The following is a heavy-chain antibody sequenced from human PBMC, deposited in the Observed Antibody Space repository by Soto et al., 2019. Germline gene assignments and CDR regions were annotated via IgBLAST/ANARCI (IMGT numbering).Heavy chain of an antibody. Sequence: PGGSLRLSCAASGFTFSSYGMHWVRQAPGKGLEWVAVISYDGSNKYYADSVKGRFTISRDNSKNTLYLQMNSLRAEDTAVYYCAKGGRHVLRYFDWGQGTLVTVSS. CDR1: GFTFSSYG. J-gene: IGHJ4*02. CDR2: ISYDGSNK. D-gene: IGHD3-9*01. CDR3: AKGGRHVLRYFD. V-gene: IGHV3-30*18.